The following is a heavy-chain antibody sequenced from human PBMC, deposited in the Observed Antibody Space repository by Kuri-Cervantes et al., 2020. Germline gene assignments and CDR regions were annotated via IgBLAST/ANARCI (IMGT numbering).Heavy chain of an antibody. Sequence: GGSLRLSCAASGFTFSGSAMHWVRQASGKGLEWVGRIRSKANSYATAYAASVKGRFTISRDDSKSIAYLQMNSLKTEDTAVYYCTRYSESDAFDIWGQGTMVTVSS. CDR1: GFTFSGSA. CDR2: IRSKANSYAT. CDR3: TRYSESDAFDI. D-gene: IGHD6-13*01. V-gene: IGHV3-73*01. J-gene: IGHJ3*02.